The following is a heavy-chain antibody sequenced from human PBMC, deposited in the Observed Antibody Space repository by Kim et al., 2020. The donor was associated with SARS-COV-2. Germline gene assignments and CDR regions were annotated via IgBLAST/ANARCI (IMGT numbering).Heavy chain of an antibody. CDR3: AREKGLARGGWFGEDHFDN. Sequence: GRFTISRDNSKNTLYLQMNSLRAEDTAVYYCAREKGLARGGWFGEDHFDNWGQGTLVTVSS. J-gene: IGHJ4*02. V-gene: IGHV3-30*01. D-gene: IGHD3-10*01.